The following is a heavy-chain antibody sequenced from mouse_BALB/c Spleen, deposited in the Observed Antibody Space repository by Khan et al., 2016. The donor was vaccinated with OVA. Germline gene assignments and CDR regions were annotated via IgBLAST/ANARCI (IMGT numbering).Heavy chain of an antibody. CDR3: ARGGGTAPFAY. CDR2: ISDLAYTI. J-gene: IGHJ3*01. V-gene: IGHV5-15*02. CDR1: GFTFRDYG. Sequence: EVELVESGGGLVQPGGSRKLSCAAAGFTFRDYGMAWVRQAPGKGPEWVAFISDLAYTIYYADTVTGRFTISRENAKNTLYLEMRSLRSEDTAIYYCARGGGTAPFAYWGLGTLVTVSA. D-gene: IGHD1-2*01.